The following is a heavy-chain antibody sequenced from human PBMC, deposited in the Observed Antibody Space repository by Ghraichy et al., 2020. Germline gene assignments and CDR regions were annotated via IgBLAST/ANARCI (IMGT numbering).Heavy chain of an antibody. CDR1: GFTFSTYW. CDR3: ARVTYYPVPGTYSFGMDV. J-gene: IGHJ6*02. V-gene: IGHV3-7*01. D-gene: IGHD3-10*01. Sequence: LSLTCAASGFTFSTYWMSWVRQAPGKGLEWVGNIKQDGSEKYYVDSVKGRFTISRDNAKNSLYLQMNTLRAEDTAVFYCARVTYYPVPGTYSFGMDVWGQGTTVTVSS. CDR2: IKQDGSEK.